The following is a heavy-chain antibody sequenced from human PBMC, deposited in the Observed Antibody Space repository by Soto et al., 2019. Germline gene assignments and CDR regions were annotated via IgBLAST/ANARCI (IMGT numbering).Heavy chain of an antibody. D-gene: IGHD1-26*01. CDR2: IYYSGST. CDR3: ARHPPPRVSGWLDP. J-gene: IGHJ5*02. CDR1: GGSISSSSYY. V-gene: IGHV4-39*01. Sequence: SETLSLTCTVSGGSISSSSYYWGWIRQPPGKGLEWIGSIYYSGSTYYNPSLKSRVTISVDTSKNQFSLKLSSVTAADTAVYYCARHPPPRVSGWLDPWGQGTLVTVSS.